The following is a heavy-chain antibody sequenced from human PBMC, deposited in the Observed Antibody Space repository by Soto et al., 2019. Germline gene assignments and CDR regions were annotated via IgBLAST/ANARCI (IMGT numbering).Heavy chain of an antibody. V-gene: IGHV3-23*01. D-gene: IGHD5-12*01. CDR2: ITESGGST. CDR3: ARDQWRRSLYYYYWMDC. J-gene: IGHJ6*02. CDR1: GFTFSSYA. Sequence: GGSLILSCAASGFTFSSYAMSWVRQAPGKGLEWVSSITESGGSTHYADSVRGRFTISRDNSKNTLYLQMNSLRAEDTAVYYCARDQWRRSLYYYYWMDCRGQGTTVTVSS.